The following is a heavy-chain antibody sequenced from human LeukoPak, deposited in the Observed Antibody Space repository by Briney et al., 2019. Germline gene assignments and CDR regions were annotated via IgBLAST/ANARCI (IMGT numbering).Heavy chain of an antibody. J-gene: IGHJ6*03. CDR3: ARVGNRKYYYYYKDV. D-gene: IGHD3-10*01. CDR1: GGSISSYY. Sequence: SETLSLTCTVSGGSISSYYWSWIRQPPGKGLEWIGYIYYSGSTNYNPSLKSRVTISVDTSKNQFSLKLSSVTAADTAVYYCARVGNRKYYYYYKDVWGKGTTVTISS. V-gene: IGHV4-59*01. CDR2: IYYSGST.